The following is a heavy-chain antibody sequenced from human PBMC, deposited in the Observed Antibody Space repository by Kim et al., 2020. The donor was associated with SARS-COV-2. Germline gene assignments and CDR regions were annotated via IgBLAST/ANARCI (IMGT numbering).Heavy chain of an antibody. V-gene: IGHV4-34*01. J-gene: IGHJ4*02. CDR1: GGSLSGFY. CDR3: VRGLEQRAGYDY. CDR2: INHSGST. Sequence: SETLSLTCAVSGGSLSGFYWYWIRQPPGKGLEWIGEINHSGSTTYNPSLKSRVTMSVDPSKNQFSLRPSSVTAADTDVYYCVRGLEQRAGYDYLDQG. D-gene: IGHD6-25*01.